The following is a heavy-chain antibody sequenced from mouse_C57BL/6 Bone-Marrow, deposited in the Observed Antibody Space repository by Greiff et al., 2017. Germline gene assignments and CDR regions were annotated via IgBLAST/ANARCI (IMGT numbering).Heavy chain of an antibody. V-gene: IGHV1-55*01. J-gene: IGHJ2*01. CDR1: GYTFTSYW. CDR2: IYPTSGRT. D-gene: IGHD4-1*01. Sequence: QVQLQQSGAELVKPGASVKMSCKASGYTFTSYWITWVKQRPGQGLEWIGDIYPTSGRTNYNETFKSKAILTVATSSNTAYMQLSSLTAEDAAVFYCARSGPLGRSFDYWGQGTTLTVSS. CDR3: ARSGPLGRSFDY.